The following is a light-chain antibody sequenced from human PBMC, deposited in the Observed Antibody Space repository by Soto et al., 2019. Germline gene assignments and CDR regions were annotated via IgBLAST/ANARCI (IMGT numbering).Light chain of an antibody. CDR3: QQYNSYS. V-gene: IGKV3-15*01. Sequence: EIVMTQSPATLSVSPGERATLSCRASQSVNSNLAWYQQKPGQAPRLLIYGASTRATGIPARFSVSGSGTEFTLTISSLQPDDFATYYCQQYNSYSFGQGTKVDIK. J-gene: IGKJ1*01. CDR2: GAS. CDR1: QSVNSN.